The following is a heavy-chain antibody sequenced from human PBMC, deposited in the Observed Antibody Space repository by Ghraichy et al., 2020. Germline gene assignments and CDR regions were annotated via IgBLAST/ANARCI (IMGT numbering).Heavy chain of an antibody. CDR2: IGIAGDP. CDR3: VRQCTELRDKLYYYYGMDV. D-gene: IGHD2-15*01. Sequence: GGSLRLSCAASGFTFSNCDMHWVCQVTGKCLQWVSGIGIAGDPHYLDSVKGRFTISRENAKNSMYLQMNSLRAGDSAVYFCVRQCTELRDKLYYYYGMDVWGQGTTVTVSS. J-gene: IGHJ6*02. CDR1: GFTFSNCD. V-gene: IGHV3-13*05.